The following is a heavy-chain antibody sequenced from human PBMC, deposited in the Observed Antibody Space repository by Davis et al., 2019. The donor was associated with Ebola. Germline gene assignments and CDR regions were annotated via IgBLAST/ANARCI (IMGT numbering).Heavy chain of an antibody. CDR1: GGSISSSSYY. D-gene: IGHD6-13*01. J-gene: IGHJ4*02. CDR3: ARSYSSSWYWRD. CDR2: IYYSGST. V-gene: IGHV4-39*01. Sequence: PSETLSLTCTVSGGSISSSSYYWGWIRQPPGKGLEWIGSIYYSGSTYYNPSLKSRVTISVDTSKNQFSLKLSSVTAADTAVYYCARSYSSSWYWRDWGQGTLVTVSS.